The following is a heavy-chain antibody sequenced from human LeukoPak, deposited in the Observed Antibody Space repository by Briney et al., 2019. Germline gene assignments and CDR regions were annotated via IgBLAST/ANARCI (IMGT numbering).Heavy chain of an antibody. CDR2: IYYSGST. V-gene: IGHV4-59*01. Sequence: PSETLCLTCTVSGGSISTYYWSRIRQPPGKGLEWIGYIYYSGSTNYNPSLKSRVTISVDTSKNQFSLKLSSVTAADTAVYYCAREENAVFDCWGQGTLVTVSS. D-gene: IGHD2-2*01. CDR3: AREENAVFDC. J-gene: IGHJ4*02. CDR1: GGSISTYY.